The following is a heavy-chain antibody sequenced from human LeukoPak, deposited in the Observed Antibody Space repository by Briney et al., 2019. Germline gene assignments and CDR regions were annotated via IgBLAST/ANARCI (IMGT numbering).Heavy chain of an antibody. CDR1: GGSISSSSYY. V-gene: IGHV4-39*01. CDR2: IYYSGST. CDR3: ARGLANYCSSTSCYHFDY. D-gene: IGHD2-2*01. Sequence: SETLSLTCTVSGGSISSSSYYWGWIRQPPGKGLEWIGSIYYSGSTYYNPSLKSRVTISVDTSKNQFSLKLSSVTAADTAVYYCARGLANYCSSTSCYHFDYWGQGTLVTVSS. J-gene: IGHJ4*02.